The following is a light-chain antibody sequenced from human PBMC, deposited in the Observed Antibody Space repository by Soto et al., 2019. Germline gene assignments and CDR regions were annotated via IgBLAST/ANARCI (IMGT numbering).Light chain of an antibody. J-gene: IGKJ1*01. CDR3: QQRNDWPTWT. Sequence: EIGLTQSPATLSLSPGERGTLPCRASQSVSNYLAWYQQRPGQAPRLIIYAASTRATGIPARFSSIGCATDFTLTISSLETEDLAVYDCQQRNDWPTWTFAPGTKVDIK. CDR1: QSVSNY. CDR2: AAS. V-gene: IGKV3-11*01.